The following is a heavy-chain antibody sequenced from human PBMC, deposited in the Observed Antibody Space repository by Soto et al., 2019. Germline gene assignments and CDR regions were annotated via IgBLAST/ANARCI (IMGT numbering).Heavy chain of an antibody. CDR3: AKEALMVRSSNTYFDC. CDR2: ISGSGGAT. V-gene: IGHV3-23*01. J-gene: IGHJ4*02. CDR1: GLFFTTYA. Sequence: GGSLRLSCAASGLFFTTYAMNWVRQAPGKGLEWVSGISGSGGATSYADSVKGRFTISRDNSKNTLYLSMNSLRADDTAVYFCAKEALMVRSSNTYFDCWGKGTLVTV. D-gene: IGHD2-15*01.